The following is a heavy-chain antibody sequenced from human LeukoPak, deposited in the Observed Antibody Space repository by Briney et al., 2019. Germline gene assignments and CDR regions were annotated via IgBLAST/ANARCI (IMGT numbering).Heavy chain of an antibody. V-gene: IGHV4-34*01. CDR1: GGSFSGYY. J-gene: IGHJ3*02. CDR3: ARGGLMVYAVRVQNDVFDI. CDR2: INHSGST. Sequence: SETLSLTCAVYGGSFSGYYWSWIRQPPGKGLAWIGEINHSGSTNYNPSLKSRVTISVDTSKNQFSLKLSSVTAADTAVYYCARGGLMVYAVRVQNDVFDIWGQGTMVTVSS. D-gene: IGHD2-8*01.